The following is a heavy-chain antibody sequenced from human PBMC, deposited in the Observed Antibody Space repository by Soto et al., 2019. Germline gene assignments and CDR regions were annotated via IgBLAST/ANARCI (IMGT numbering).Heavy chain of an antibody. V-gene: IGHV3-33*01. CDR3: ARVQDYYDSSGQLRH. CDR2: IWYDGSNK. D-gene: IGHD3-22*01. J-gene: IGHJ1*01. Sequence: QVQLVESGGGVVQPGRSLRLSCAASGFTFSSYGMHWVRQAPGKGLEWVAVIWYDGSNKYYADSVKGRFTISRDKSKNTLYLQMNSLRAEDTAVYYCARVQDYYDSSGQLRHWGQGTLVTVSS. CDR1: GFTFSSYG.